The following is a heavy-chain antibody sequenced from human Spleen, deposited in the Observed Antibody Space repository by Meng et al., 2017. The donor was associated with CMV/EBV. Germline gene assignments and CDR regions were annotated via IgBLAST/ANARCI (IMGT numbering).Heavy chain of an antibody. CDR1: GASVSSILYY. J-gene: IGHJ4*01. Sequence: SETLSLTCTVSGASVSSILYYWSWVRQPPGKGLEWIGYIYNSGTTNYNPSLKGRVTISVDTSNNQFSLNLTSVTSADTAVYYCAGGNESSSYWGRGPLVTVSS. CDR3: AGGNESSSY. CDR2: IYNSGTT. D-gene: IGHD6-6*01. V-gene: IGHV4-61*01.